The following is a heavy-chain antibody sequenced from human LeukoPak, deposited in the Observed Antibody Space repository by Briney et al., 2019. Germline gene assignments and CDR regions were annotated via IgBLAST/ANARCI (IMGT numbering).Heavy chain of an antibody. CDR1: GFTLSSYS. CDR2: ISSSRTSI. D-gene: IGHD4-17*01. V-gene: IGHV3-48*02. J-gene: IGHJ4*02. CDR3: ARDSGDYGDYGFDY. Sequence: GGSLRLSCAASGFTLSSYSMNWVRQAPGKGLEWVAYISSSRTSIYYADSVKGRFTISRDDAKNSLYLQMNSLRDEDTAVYYCARDSGDYGDYGFDYWGQGTLVTVSS.